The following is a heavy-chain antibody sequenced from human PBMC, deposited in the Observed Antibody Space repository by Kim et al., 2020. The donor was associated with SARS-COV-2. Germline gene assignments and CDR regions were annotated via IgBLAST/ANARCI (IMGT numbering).Heavy chain of an antibody. Sequence: SETLSLTCTVSGGSISSSSYYWGWIRQPPGKGLEWIGSIYYSGSTYYNPSLKSRVTISVDTSKNQFSLKLSSVTAADTAVYYCARHFGADYGDYIGGDASNYYYGMDVWGQGTTVTVSS. CDR1: GGSISSSSYY. V-gene: IGHV4-39*01. J-gene: IGHJ6*02. CDR3: ARHFGADYGDYIGGDASNYYYGMDV. CDR2: IYYSGST. D-gene: IGHD4-17*01.